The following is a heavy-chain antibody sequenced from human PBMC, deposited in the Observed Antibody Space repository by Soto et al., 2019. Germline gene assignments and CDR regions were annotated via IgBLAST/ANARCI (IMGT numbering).Heavy chain of an antibody. D-gene: IGHD4-17*01. CDR3: ASYPTGWDYDDGDWFDP. V-gene: IGHV3-7*01. Sequence: SLILSWTASALIFSRCWMSWVRQAPGKGLEWVANIKQDGSENYYVDSVKGRFTISRDNAKNSLFLQMNSLRAEDTAIYYCASYPTGWDYDDGDWFDPWGQGTLVTVSS. J-gene: IGHJ5*02. CDR2: IKQDGSEN. CDR1: ALIFSRCW.